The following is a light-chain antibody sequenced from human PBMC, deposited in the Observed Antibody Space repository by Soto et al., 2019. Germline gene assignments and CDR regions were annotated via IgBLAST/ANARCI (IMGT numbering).Light chain of an antibody. J-gene: IGLJ2*01. CDR1: SGDVGGYNY. V-gene: IGLV2-14*01. CDR3: SSYTSSNSLV. CDR2: EVS. Sequence: QSALTQPASVSGSPGQSITISCTGTSGDVGGYNYVSWYQQHPGKAPKLMIYEVSNRPSGVSNRFSGSKSGNTASLTISGLQAEDEADYYCSSYTSSNSLVFGGGTKVTVL.